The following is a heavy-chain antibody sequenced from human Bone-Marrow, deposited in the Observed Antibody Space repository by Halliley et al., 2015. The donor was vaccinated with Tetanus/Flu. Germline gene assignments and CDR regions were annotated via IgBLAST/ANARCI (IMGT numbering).Heavy chain of an antibody. J-gene: IGHJ5*02. Sequence: LELMGRIIPVFALTNYAQKFQGRVTITADKSTSTAYMELSSLRFEDTAVYYCARSIQNWFDPWGQGTQVTVSS. V-gene: IGHV1-69*02. CDR3: ARSIQNWFDP. D-gene: IGHD2-21*01. CDR2: IIPVFALT.